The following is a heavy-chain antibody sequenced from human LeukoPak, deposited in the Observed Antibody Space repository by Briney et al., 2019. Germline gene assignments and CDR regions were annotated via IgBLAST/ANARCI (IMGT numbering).Heavy chain of an antibody. CDR2: ISSSGSAI. J-gene: IGHJ4*02. CDR1: GFTFSSYE. D-gene: IGHD3-16*01. Sequence: GGSLRLSCAASGFTFSSYEMNWVRQAPGKGLEWVSYISSSGSAINYADSVKGRFTLSSDSSRNTVYFQLNNLRVEDTAIYYCAKASWVSSTDAVRWGQGTLVTVSS. V-gene: IGHV3-48*03. CDR3: AKASWVSSTDAVR.